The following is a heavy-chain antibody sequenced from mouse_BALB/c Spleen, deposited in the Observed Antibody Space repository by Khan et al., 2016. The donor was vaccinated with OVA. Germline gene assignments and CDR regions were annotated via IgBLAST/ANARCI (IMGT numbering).Heavy chain of an antibody. D-gene: IGHD1-2*01. CDR1: GFTFSSYG. CDR3: ARMARTIN. Sequence: EVELVESGGGLVQPGGSLKLSCAASGFTFSSYGMSWVRQTPDKRLELVATIISNGGSTYYPDSVKGRFTISRDNAKNTLYLQMSSLKSEDTAMYNCARMARTINWGQGTTVTVSS. J-gene: IGHJ2*01. V-gene: IGHV5-6-3*01. CDR2: IISNGGST.